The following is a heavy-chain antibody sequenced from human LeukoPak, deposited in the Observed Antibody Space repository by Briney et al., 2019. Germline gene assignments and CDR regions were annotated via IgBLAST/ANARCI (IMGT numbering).Heavy chain of an antibody. V-gene: IGHV3-33*01. Sequence: PGGSLRLSCAASGFTFSSYGMHWVRQAPGKGLEWVAVIWYDGSNKYYADSVKGRFTISRDNSKNTLYLQMNSLRAEDTAVYYCARDKGDLPSYYYYYGMDVWGKGTTATVSS. CDR2: IWYDGSNK. CDR3: ARDKGDLPSYYYYYGMDV. J-gene: IGHJ6*04. CDR1: GFTFSSYG. D-gene: IGHD1-26*01.